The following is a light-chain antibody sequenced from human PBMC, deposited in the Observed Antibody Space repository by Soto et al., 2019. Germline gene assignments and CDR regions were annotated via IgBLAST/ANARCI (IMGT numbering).Light chain of an antibody. CDR1: SSDVGAYNS. V-gene: IGLV2-14*01. CDR3: SSYTSSSSYG. Sequence: QSALTQPASVSGSPGQSIAISCTGTSSDVGAYNSVSWYQQYPGKAPKLMIHDVSNRPSGVSDRFSGSKSGNTASLTISGRQAEDEADYYCSSYTSSSSYGFGSGTKLTVL. CDR2: DVS. J-gene: IGLJ1*01.